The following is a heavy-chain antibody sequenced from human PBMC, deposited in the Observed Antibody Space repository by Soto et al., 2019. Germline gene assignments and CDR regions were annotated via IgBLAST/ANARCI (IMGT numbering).Heavy chain of an antibody. Sequence: SETLSLTCTVSGGSISSGGYYWSWIRQHPGKGLEWIGYIYYSGSTYYNPSLKSRVTISVDTSKNQFSLKLSSVTAADTAVYYCATSLIAAAGRFDPWGQGALVTVSS. CDR3: ATSLIAAAGRFDP. CDR1: GGSISSGGYY. CDR2: IYYSGST. V-gene: IGHV4-31*03. D-gene: IGHD6-13*01. J-gene: IGHJ5*02.